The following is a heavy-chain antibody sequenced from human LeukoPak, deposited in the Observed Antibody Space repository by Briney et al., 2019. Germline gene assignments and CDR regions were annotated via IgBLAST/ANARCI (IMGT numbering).Heavy chain of an antibody. V-gene: IGHV3-33*01. Sequence: QPGGSLRLSCAASGFTFSSYGMHWVRQAPGKGLEWVAVIWYDGSNKYYADSVKGRFTISRDNSKNTLYLQMNSLRAEDTAVYYCARGDDYGDYDGMDVWGQGTTVTVSS. CDR3: ARGDDYGDYDGMDV. J-gene: IGHJ6*02. CDR1: GFTFSSYG. CDR2: IWYDGSNK. D-gene: IGHD4-17*01.